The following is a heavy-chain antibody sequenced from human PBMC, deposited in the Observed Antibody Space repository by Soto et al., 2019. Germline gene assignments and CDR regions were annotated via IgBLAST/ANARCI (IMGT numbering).Heavy chain of an antibody. J-gene: IGHJ6*02. V-gene: IGHV4-34*01. D-gene: IGHD6-13*01. CDR1: GGSFSGYY. Sequence: SETLSLTCAVYGGSFSGYYWSWIRQPPGKGLEWIGEINHSGSTNHNPSLKSRVTISVDTSKNQFSLKLSSVTAADTAVYYCARGGAAAGINQPYYYYYGMDVWGQGTTVTVSS. CDR2: INHSGST. CDR3: ARGGAAAGINQPYYYYYGMDV.